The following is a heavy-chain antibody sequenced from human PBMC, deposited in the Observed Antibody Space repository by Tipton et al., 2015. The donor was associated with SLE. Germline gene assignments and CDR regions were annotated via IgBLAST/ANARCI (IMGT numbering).Heavy chain of an antibody. CDR2: IYHNGST. J-gene: IGHJ4*02. CDR3: AATVTSYYFDY. Sequence: TLSLTCAVSGYSISSGYYWGWIRQPPGKGLEWIGSIYHNGSTYYNPSLKSRVTISVDTSKNQFSLKLSSVTAADTAVYYCAATVTSYYFDYWGQGTLVTVSS. CDR1: GYSISSGYY. D-gene: IGHD4-11*01. V-gene: IGHV4-38-2*01.